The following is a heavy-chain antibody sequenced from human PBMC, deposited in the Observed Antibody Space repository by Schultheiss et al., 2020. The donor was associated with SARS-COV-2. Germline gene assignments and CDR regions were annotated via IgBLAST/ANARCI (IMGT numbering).Heavy chain of an antibody. Sequence: SETLSLTCTVSGGSISSYYWSWIRQPPGKGLEWIGEINHSGSTNYNPSLKSRVTISVDTSKNQFSLKLSSVTAADTAVYYCARDGGSYWGRYYYYMDVWGKGTTVTVS. D-gene: IGHD1-26*01. J-gene: IGHJ6*03. CDR2: INHSGST. CDR3: ARDGGSYWGRYYYYMDV. V-gene: IGHV4-34*01. CDR1: GGSISSYY.